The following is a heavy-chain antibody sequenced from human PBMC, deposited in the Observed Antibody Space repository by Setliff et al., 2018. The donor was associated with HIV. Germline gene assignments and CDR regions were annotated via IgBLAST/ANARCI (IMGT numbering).Heavy chain of an antibody. D-gene: IGHD1-1*01. Sequence: GGSLRLSCAVSGFTFSRYAMNWVRQAPGKGLEWVSYISGSGSTIYYADSVKGRFTISRDNSKNSLNLQMNSLRAEDTAVYYCVRDHRPSNNNWHHWFDPWGQGTLVTVSS. J-gene: IGHJ5*02. CDR3: VRDHRPSNNNWHHWFDP. CDR2: ISGSGSTI. V-gene: IGHV3-48*03. CDR1: GFTFSRYA.